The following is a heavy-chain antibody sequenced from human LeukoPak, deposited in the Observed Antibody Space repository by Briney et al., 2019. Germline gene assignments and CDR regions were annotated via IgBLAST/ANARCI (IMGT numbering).Heavy chain of an antibody. V-gene: IGHV3-30*19. CDR2: ISYDGSNK. Sequence: GGSLRLSCAASGFTFSSYGMHWVRQAPGKGLEWVAVISYDGSNKYYADSVKGRFTISRDNSKNTLYLQMNSLRAEDTAVYYCARGRVGARGYFDYWGQGTLVTVSS. CDR3: ARGRVGARGYFDY. J-gene: IGHJ4*02. CDR1: GFTFSSYG. D-gene: IGHD1-26*01.